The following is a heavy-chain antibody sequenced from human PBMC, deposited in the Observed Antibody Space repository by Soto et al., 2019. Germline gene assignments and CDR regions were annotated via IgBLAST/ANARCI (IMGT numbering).Heavy chain of an antibody. CDR3: ARDRVPLAVLGVAMGVFDY. J-gene: IGHJ4*02. V-gene: IGHV1-3*01. D-gene: IGHD3-3*01. Sequence: ASVKVSCKASGYTLGTYALHWVRQAPGQNLEWMGWINAGSGFTKSSQKFQGRVRITRDTSANTATMEVSSLTFEDTAVYYCARDRVPLAVLGVAMGVFDYWGQGPLVTVYS. CDR2: INAGSGFT. CDR1: GYTLGTYA.